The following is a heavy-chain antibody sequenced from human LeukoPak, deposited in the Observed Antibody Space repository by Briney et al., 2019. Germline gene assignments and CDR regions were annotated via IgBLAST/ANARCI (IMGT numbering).Heavy chain of an antibody. D-gene: IGHD2-21*01. Sequence: WASVKVSCKASGYTFTSYGISWVRQAPGQGLEWMGWISAYNGNTNYAQKLQGRVTITADESTSTAYMELSSLRSEDTAVYYCAREYSLSRVMGGYWGQGTLVTVSS. J-gene: IGHJ4*02. V-gene: IGHV1-18*01. CDR2: ISAYNGNT. CDR3: AREYSLSRVMGGY. CDR1: GYTFTSYG.